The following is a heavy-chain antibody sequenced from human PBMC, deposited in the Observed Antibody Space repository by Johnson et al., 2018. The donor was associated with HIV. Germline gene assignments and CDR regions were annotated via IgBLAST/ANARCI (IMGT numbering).Heavy chain of an antibody. V-gene: IGHV3-30*04. CDR3: ASPSRGGGGYFGGAFDI. CDR1: GFTFTSYA. Sequence: QVQLVESGGGVVQPGRSLRLSCTASGFTFTSYAMHWVRQAPGKGLEWVASISYDGNKKDYADSVTGRFTISRDNSKNMLYLQMNSLRAEDTAVYYCASPSRGGGGYFGGAFDIWGQGTMVTVSS. D-gene: IGHD1-26*01. CDR2: ISYDGNKK. J-gene: IGHJ3*02.